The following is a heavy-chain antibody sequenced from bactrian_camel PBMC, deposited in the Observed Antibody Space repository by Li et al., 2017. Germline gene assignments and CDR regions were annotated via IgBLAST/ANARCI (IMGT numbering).Heavy chain of an antibody. J-gene: IGHJ4*01. CDR1: ACTPANVR. D-gene: IGHD2*01. CDR2: IYTDGDTA. Sequence: HVQLVESGGGSVQAGGSLRLSCAFDACTPANVRMAWFRQAPGKEREGVAGIYTDGDTAYYADSVKGRFTISQDKAKNTVYLQMNNLKPEDTAMYYCAAAPLYPGIQPLSDDEYNYWGQGTQVTVS. CDR3: AAAPLYPGIQPLSDDEYNY. V-gene: IGHV3S1*01.